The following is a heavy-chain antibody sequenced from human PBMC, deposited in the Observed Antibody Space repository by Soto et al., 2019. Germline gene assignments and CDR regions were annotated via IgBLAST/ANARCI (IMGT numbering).Heavy chain of an antibody. D-gene: IGHD3-10*01. CDR1: GFTFGDYA. CDR3: TSGRSWNWFDP. CDR2: IRSKAYGGTT. V-gene: IGHV3-49*01. Sequence: GGSLRLSCTASGFTFGDYAMSWFRQAPGKGLEWVGFIRSKAYGGTTEYTASVKGRFTISRDDSKSIAYLQMNSLKTEDTAVYYCTSGRSWNWFDPWGQGTLVTVSS. J-gene: IGHJ5*02.